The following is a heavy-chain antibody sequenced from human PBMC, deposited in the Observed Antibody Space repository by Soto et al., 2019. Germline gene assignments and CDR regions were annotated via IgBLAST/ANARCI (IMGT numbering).Heavy chain of an antibody. CDR1: GYTFTRYD. D-gene: IGHD2-15*01. V-gene: IGHV1-8*01. CDR3: ARGREDIVVVVAATAFDI. J-gene: IGHJ3*02. CDR2: MNPNSGNT. Sequence: ASVKVSCKASGYTFTRYDSNWVRQATGQGLEWMGWMNPNSGNTGYAQKFQGRVTMTRNTSISTAYMELSSLRSEDTAVYYCARGREDIVVVVAATAFDIWGQGTMVTVSS.